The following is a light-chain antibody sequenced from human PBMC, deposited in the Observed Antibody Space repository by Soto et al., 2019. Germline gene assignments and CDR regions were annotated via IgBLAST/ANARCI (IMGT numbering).Light chain of an antibody. V-gene: IGLV2-23*01. Sequence: QSALTQPASVSGSPGQSITISCTGTSSDVGSYNLVSWYAQEPGKAPKLVIYEDTQRPLGVSNRFSGSKSGNTASLTISGLQAEDEADYYCCSYAGRYTLVFGGGTKVTVL. CDR1: SSDVGSYNL. CDR3: CSYAGRYTLV. CDR2: EDT. J-gene: IGLJ2*01.